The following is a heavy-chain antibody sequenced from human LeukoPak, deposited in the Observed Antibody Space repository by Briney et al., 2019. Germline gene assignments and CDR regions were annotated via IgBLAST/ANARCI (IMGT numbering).Heavy chain of an antibody. D-gene: IGHD2-2*01. CDR1: GLSFSTHW. V-gene: IGHV3-7*01. CDR2: INEDGGGR. CDR3: ATRHCSIAACRASSYKCMDD. Sequence: GGSLRLSCAASGLSFSTHWMTWVRQAPGKGLEWVANINEDGGGRYYVDSVKGRFTISRDNAKNSVHLQMNSLRAEDTAVYYCATRHCSIAACRASSYKCMDDWGKGTTVTVSS. J-gene: IGHJ6*04.